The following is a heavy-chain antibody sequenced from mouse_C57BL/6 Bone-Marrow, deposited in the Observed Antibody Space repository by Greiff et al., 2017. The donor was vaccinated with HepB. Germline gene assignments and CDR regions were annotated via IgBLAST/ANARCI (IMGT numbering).Heavy chain of an antibody. J-gene: IGHJ4*01. CDR1: GFTFSDFY. CDR2: SRNKANDYTT. Sequence: EVNVVESGGGLVQSGRSLRLSCATSGFTFSDFYMEWVRQAPGKGLEWIAASRNKANDYTTEYSASGKGRFIVSRDTSQSSLYLQMNALRAEDTAIYYCARDASDDEVMDFWGQGTSVTVSS. CDR3: ARDASDDEVMDF. V-gene: IGHV7-1*01. D-gene: IGHD2-12*01.